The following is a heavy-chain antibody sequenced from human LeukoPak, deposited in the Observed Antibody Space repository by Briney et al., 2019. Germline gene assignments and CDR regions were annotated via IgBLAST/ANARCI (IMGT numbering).Heavy chain of an antibody. Sequence: GASVKVSCKASGGTFSSYAISWVRQAPGQGLEWMGGIIPIFGTANYAQKFQGRVTITADESTSTAYMELSSLRSEDTAVYYCARDTGIAAAGGSYYYYGMDVWGKGTTVTVPS. CDR3: ARDTGIAAAGGSYYYYGMDV. V-gene: IGHV1-69*01. D-gene: IGHD6-13*01. CDR1: GGTFSSYA. J-gene: IGHJ6*04. CDR2: IIPIFGTA.